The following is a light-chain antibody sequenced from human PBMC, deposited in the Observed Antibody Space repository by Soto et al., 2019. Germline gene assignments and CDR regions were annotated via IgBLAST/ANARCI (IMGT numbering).Light chain of an antibody. V-gene: IGKV3-15*01. CDR2: GAS. CDR3: QQYNNWPPRT. CDR1: QSVSGN. Sequence: EIVMTQSPATLSVSPGERATLSCRASQSVSGNLAWYQQKPGQAPRLLIYGASTRATGIPARFSGSGSGTVFTLTISSLQSEDFAVYYCQQYNNWPPRTSGQGTKVEIK. J-gene: IGKJ1*01.